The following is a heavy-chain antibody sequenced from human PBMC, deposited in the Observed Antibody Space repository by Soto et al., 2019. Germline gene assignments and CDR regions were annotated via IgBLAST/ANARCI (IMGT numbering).Heavy chain of an antibody. CDR3: IKDVAPGGADV. CDR2: IDWNSGRI. D-gene: IGHD3-10*01. J-gene: IGHJ6*02. Sequence: EVQPVESGGGLLRPGGSLRPSCAAPGFILDGYAMHWIRQPPGKGLEWVSGIDWNSGRIAYADSVKGRFTISRDNAKNSLYLQMNSLRADDTALYYCIKDVAPGGADVWGQGTTVTVSS. V-gene: IGHV3-9*01. CDR1: GFILDGYA.